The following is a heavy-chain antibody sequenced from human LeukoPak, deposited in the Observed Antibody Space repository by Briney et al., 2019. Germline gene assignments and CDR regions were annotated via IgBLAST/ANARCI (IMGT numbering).Heavy chain of an antibody. CDR3: ARRNRAAAGVDY. CDR2: FYYSGST. CDR1: GGSIISSSYY. D-gene: IGHD6-13*01. Sequence: PSETLSLTCTVSGGSIISSSYYWDWIRQPPGKGLDWIGSFYYSGSTYYNPSLKSRVTISVDTSKNQFSLKLSSVTAADTAVYYCARRNRAAAGVDYWGQGTLVSVSP. V-gene: IGHV4-39*01. J-gene: IGHJ4*02.